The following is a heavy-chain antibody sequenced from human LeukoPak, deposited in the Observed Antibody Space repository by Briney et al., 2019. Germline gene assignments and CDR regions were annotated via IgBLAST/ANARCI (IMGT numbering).Heavy chain of an antibody. CDR3: AKAPRGFGGVKALYFDY. CDR2: IYYSGST. CDR1: GGSISSSSYY. V-gene: IGHV4-39*01. D-gene: IGHD3-16*01. J-gene: IGHJ4*02. Sequence: PSETLSLTCTVSGGSISSSSYYWGWISQPPGKGLEWIGSIYYSGSTYYNPSLKSRVTISVDTSKNQFSLKLSSVTAADTAVYYCAKAPRGFGGVKALYFDYWGQGTLVTVSS.